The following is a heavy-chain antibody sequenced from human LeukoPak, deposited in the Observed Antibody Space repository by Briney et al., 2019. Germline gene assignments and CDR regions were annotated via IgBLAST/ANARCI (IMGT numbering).Heavy chain of an antibody. CDR1: GGTFSSYA. Sequence: ASVKVSCKASGGTFSSYAISWVRQAPGQGLGWMGRIIPIFGTANYAQKFQGRVTITTDVSTSTAYMELSSLRSEDTAVYYCARESLITFGGVIAPAFDYWGQGTLVTVSS. CDR3: ARESLITFGGVIAPAFDY. V-gene: IGHV1-69*05. J-gene: IGHJ4*02. D-gene: IGHD3-16*02. CDR2: IIPIFGTA.